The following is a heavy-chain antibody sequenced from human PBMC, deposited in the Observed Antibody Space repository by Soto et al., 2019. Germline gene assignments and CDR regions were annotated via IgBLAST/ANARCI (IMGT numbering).Heavy chain of an antibody. CDR3: ARDRGYCSGGTCYAVLDY. CDR1: GFTFSTYY. CDR2: IKPDGSEK. Sequence: GGSLRLSCAASGFTFSTYYMNWVRQAPGKGLEWVANIKPDGSEKNYVDSVKGRFTISRDNAKNSLYLQMNSLRAEDTAVYYCARDRGYCSGGTCYAVLDYWGQGILVTVSS. D-gene: IGHD2-15*01. J-gene: IGHJ4*02. V-gene: IGHV3-7*01.